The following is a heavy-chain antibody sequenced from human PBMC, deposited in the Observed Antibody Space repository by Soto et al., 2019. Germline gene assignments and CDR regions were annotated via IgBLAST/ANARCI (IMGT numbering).Heavy chain of an antibody. CDR1: GFTFSSYA. Sequence: EVQLLESGGGLVQPGESLRLSCVASGFTFSSYAMTWVRQAPGKGLEWVSTITGSDGSTYYADSVKGRFTISRDNSKNTLYLLMNGLRAEDTAVYYCAKDHGYSSGWPFDSWGQGTLVTVSS. J-gene: IGHJ4*02. V-gene: IGHV3-23*01. D-gene: IGHD6-19*01. CDR3: AKDHGYSSGWPFDS. CDR2: ITGSDGST.